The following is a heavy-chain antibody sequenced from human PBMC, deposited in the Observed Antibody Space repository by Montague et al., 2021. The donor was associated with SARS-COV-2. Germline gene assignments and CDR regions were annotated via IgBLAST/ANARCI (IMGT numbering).Heavy chain of an antibody. D-gene: IGHD3-10*01. J-gene: IGHJ5*02. CDR3: AGADYYGSLET. V-gene: IGHV4-39*01. Sequence: SETLSLTCTVSGGSISSSTYYWGWIRQPPGKGLEWIGTIYYSGTTYYNPSLKIRVTISINTSRNKFSLNLKSVTAAATAVDYCAGADYYGSLETWGQGTPVTVSS. CDR2: IYYSGTT. CDR1: GGSISSSTYY.